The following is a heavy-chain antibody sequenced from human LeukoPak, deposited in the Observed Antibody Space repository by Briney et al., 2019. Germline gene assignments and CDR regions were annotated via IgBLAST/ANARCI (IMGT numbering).Heavy chain of an antibody. D-gene: IGHD5-12*01. CDR1: GYTFTGYY. CDR3: ARDSSTSIVATIDAFYI. J-gene: IGHJ3*02. Sequence: RASVKVSCKASGYTFTGYYMHWVRQAPGQGLEWMGWINPNSGGTNYAQKFQGRVTMTRDTSISTAYMKLSRLRSDATAVYYCARDSSTSIVATIDAFYIWGQGTMGTVSS. CDR2: INPNSGGT. V-gene: IGHV1-2*02.